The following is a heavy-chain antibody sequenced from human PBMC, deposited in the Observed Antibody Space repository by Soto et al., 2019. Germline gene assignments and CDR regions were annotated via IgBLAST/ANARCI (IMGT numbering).Heavy chain of an antibody. CDR1: GYTFTSHD. Sequence: QVQLVQSGAEVKKPGASVKLSCKASGYTFTSHDIHWMRQAPGERLNRMGWINVGNGIAKYSQRLQWRVSITRETCASTVYMDLGSVSLEDTVVYYLADLCCAPREEFGIWGQGTLVTVSS. J-gene: IGHJ3*02. V-gene: IGHV1-3*01. D-gene: IGHD2-2*01. CDR2: INVGNGIA. CDR3: ADLCCAPREEFGI.